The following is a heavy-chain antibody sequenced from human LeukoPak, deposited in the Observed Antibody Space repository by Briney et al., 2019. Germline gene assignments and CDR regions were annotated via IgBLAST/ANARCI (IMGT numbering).Heavy chain of an antibody. D-gene: IGHD3-10*01. CDR2: ISAYNGNT. Sequence: ASVKVSCKASGGTFTSYGISWVRQAPGQGLEWMGWISAYNGNTNYAQKLQGRVTMTTDTSTSTAYMELRSLRSDDTAVYYCARDRSYSGSPHYYMDVWGKGTTVTVSS. J-gene: IGHJ6*03. CDR1: GGTFTSYG. CDR3: ARDRSYSGSPHYYMDV. V-gene: IGHV1-18*01.